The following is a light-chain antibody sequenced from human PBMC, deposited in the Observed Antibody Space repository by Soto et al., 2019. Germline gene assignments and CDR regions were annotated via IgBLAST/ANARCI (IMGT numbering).Light chain of an antibody. V-gene: IGLV2-14*01. J-gene: IGLJ1*01. CDR3: ASFTNTSTRV. Sequence: QSVLTQPASVSGSPGQSITVSCTGTSSDIGSYNYVSWYQQHPGKAPKLIIYEVNNRPSGVSNRFSGSKSGNTASLTVSGLQAEDEADYYCASFTNTSTRVFGTGTKVT. CDR2: EVN. CDR1: SSDIGSYNY.